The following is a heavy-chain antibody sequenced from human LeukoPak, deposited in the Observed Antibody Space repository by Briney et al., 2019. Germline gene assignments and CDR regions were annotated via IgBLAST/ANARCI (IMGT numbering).Heavy chain of an antibody. CDR1: GYTFTGYY. CDR3: ARGCSGGSCYSDNWFDP. CDR2: INPNSGGT. D-gene: IGHD2-15*01. J-gene: IGHJ5*02. Sequence: ASVKVSCKASGYTFTGYYMHWVRQAPGQGLEWMGWINPNSGGTNYAQKFQGRVTMTRDTSISTAYMELSRLRSDDTAVYYCARGCSGGSCYSDNWFDPWGQGTLVTVSS. V-gene: IGHV1-2*02.